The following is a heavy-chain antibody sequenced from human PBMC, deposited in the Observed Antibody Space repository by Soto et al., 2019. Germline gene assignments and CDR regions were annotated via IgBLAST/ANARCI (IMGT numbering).Heavy chain of an antibody. CDR1: GGSISNSY. J-gene: IGHJ4*02. Sequence: SETLSLTCTVSGGSISNSYWSWIRQSPGKGLEWIGYIYSSGSTNYNPSLKSRVTISIDTSKNQFSLKLSSVTAADTAVYYCARRPYDVAGSFYYFDYWGQGTLVTVSS. CDR3: ARRPYDVAGSFYYFDY. CDR2: IYSSGST. V-gene: IGHV4-59*12. D-gene: IGHD6-19*01.